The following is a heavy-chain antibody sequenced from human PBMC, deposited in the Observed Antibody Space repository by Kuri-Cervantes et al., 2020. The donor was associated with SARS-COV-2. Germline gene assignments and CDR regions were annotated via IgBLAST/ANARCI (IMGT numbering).Heavy chain of an antibody. V-gene: IGHV3-30*04. CDR2: ISYDGSNK. CDR3: ARDADDSSGYDYFDY. CDR1: GFTFNSYA. J-gene: IGHJ4*02. D-gene: IGHD3-22*01. Sequence: GESLKISCAASGFTFNSYAMHWVRQAPGKGLEWVAVISYDGSNKYYADSVKGRFTISRGNSKNTLYLQMNSLRAEDTAVYYCARDADDSSGYDYFDYWGQGTLVTVSS.